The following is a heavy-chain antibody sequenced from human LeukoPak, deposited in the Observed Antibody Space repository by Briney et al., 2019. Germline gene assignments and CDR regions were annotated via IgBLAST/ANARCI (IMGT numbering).Heavy chain of an antibody. CDR3: ARGGLSIMGY. CDR1: GFTFNAFG. Sequence: GGSLRLSCAASGFTFNAFGMNWVRQAPGKGLEWVSYISSSGSTKYYADSVKGRFTISRDNARNSLYLQMNSLRAEDTAVYFCARGGLSIMGYWGQGTLVTVSS. V-gene: IGHV3-48*01. J-gene: IGHJ4*02. D-gene: IGHD2/OR15-2a*01. CDR2: ISSSGSTK.